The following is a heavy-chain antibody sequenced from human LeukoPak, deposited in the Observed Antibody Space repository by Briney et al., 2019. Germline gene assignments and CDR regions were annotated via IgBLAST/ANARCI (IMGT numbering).Heavy chain of an antibody. CDR3: ARDAAIRNAFDI. CDR1: GFTFSSYA. V-gene: IGHV3-23*01. Sequence: GGSLRLSCAASGFTFSSYAMSWVRQASGKGLEWVSAISGSGGSTYYADSVKGRFTISRDNSKNTLYLQMNSLRAEDTAVYYCARDAAIRNAFDIWGQGTMVTVSS. D-gene: IGHD2-21*01. CDR2: ISGSGGST. J-gene: IGHJ3*02.